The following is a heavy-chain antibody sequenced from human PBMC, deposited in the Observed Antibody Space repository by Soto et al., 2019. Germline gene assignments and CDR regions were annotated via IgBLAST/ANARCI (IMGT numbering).Heavy chain of an antibody. V-gene: IGHV3-64*01. CDR3: ARALDGPVGATLS. CDR2: ISSNGGST. Sequence: GGSLRLSCAASGFTFSSYAMHWVRQAPGKGLEYVSAISSNGGSTYYANSVKGRFTISRDNSKNTLYLQMGSLRAEDMAVYYCARALDGPVGATLSWGQGTLVTVSS. J-gene: IGHJ4*02. D-gene: IGHD1-26*01. CDR1: GFTFSSYA.